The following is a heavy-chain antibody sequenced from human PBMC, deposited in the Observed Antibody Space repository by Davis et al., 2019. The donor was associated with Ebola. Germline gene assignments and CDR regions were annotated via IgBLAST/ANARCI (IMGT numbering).Heavy chain of an antibody. CDR1: GFTFSSYW. J-gene: IGHJ5*02. CDR2: IKEDGSEK. V-gene: IGHV3-7*01. D-gene: IGHD3-3*01. CDR3: ATFEVGTS. Sequence: GESLKISCAASGFTFSSYWMSWVRQAPGKGLEWLANIKEDGSEKYYVDSVKGRFTISRDNAKNSLYLQMNSLRVEDTAVYYCATFEVGTSWGQGVLVTVSS.